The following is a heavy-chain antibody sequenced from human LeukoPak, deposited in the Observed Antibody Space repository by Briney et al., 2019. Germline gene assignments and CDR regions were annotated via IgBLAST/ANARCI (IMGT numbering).Heavy chain of an antibody. CDR2: INTNSGGT. V-gene: IGHV1-2*02. J-gene: IGHJ4*02. D-gene: IGHD2-15*01. Sequence: ASLKLSCTASGYTFTAYSMHWGWHTPGQGLGWMGCINTNSGGTDCAQRFQGRVTMTRDTSITMLYTEMSSLTPDDTAVYDCARAGYCSDGKCYTFDYGGQGTRVTVSS. CDR1: GYTFTAYS. CDR3: ARAGYCSDGKCYTFDY.